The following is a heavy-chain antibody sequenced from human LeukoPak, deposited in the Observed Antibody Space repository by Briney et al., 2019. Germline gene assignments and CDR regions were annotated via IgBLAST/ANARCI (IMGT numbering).Heavy chain of an antibody. J-gene: IGHJ6*02. V-gene: IGHV3-23*01. CDR3: AREFVTTVVPYYGMDV. Sequence: GGSLRLSCAASGFSFTNYAMSWVRQAPARGPEWLSSMKGGGETFYADSVKGRFTLSRDNSKNTLYLQMNSLRAEDTAVYYCAREFVTTVVPYYGMDVWGQGTTVTVSS. D-gene: IGHD4-23*01. CDR2: MKGGGET. CDR1: GFSFTNYA.